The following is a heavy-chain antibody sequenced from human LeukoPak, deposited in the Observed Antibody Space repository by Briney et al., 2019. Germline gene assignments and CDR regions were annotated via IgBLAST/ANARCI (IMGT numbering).Heavy chain of an antibody. V-gene: IGHV4-59*01. J-gene: IGHJ4*02. CDR2: IYNTGST. Sequence: SETLSLTCTVSGGSIMSYYWSWIRQPPGKGLEWIGYIYNTGSTVYNPPLRSRVTISVDTSKNQFSLQLSSVTAADTAVYYCARAGEVRDGYKGTFDYWGQGTLVTVSS. CDR3: ARAGEVRDGYKGTFDY. D-gene: IGHD5-24*01. CDR1: GGSIMSYY.